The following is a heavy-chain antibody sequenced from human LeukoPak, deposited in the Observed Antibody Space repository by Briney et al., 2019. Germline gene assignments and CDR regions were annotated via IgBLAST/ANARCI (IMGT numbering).Heavy chain of an antibody. V-gene: IGHV3-30*18. CDR3: AKDFAQLVRMYYFDY. J-gene: IGHJ4*02. CDR2: ISYDGSNK. Sequence: GGSLRLSCAAFGFTFSSYGMHWVRQAPGKGLEWVAVISYDGSNKYYADSVKGRFTISRDNSKNTLYLQMNSLRAEDTAIYYCAKDFAQLVRMYYFDYWGQGTLVTVSS. D-gene: IGHD6-13*01. CDR1: GFTFSSYG.